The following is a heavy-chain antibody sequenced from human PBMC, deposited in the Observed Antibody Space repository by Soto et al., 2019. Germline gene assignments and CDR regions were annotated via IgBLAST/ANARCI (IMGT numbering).Heavy chain of an antibody. CDR3: ARDLYDSSGYYYLPASAFDI. Sequence: GGSLRLSCAASGFTFSSYAMHWVRQAPGKGLEWVALISYDGSDKDYADSVKGRFTISRDNSRNTLFLQMNSLRAEDTAVYYCARDLYDSSGYYYLPASAFDIWGQGTMVTVSS. D-gene: IGHD3-22*01. J-gene: IGHJ3*02. V-gene: IGHV3-30-3*01. CDR1: GFTFSSYA. CDR2: ISYDGSDK.